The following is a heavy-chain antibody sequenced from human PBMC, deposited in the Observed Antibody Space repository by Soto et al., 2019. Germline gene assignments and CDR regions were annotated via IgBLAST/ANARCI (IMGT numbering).Heavy chain of an antibody. CDR1: AFSFSTYS. CDR3: VASSSSYYFEY. V-gene: IGHV3-21*01. Sequence: GGSLRLSCAASAFSFSTYSMNWVRQAPGKGPEWVSSISSSTTYIYYADSVKGRFTISRDNAKNSLYLQMNSLRAEDTAVYYCVASSSSYYFEYWGHGTLVTVSS. J-gene: IGHJ4*01. CDR2: ISSSTTYI.